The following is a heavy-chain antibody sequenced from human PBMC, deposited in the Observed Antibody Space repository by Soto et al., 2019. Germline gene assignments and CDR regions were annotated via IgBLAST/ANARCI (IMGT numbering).Heavy chain of an antibody. CDR1: GFTFSSYG. Sequence: PGGSLRLSCAASGFTFSSYGMHWVRQAPGKGLEWVAVIWYDGSNKYYADSVKGRFTISRDNSKNTLYLQMNSLRAEDTAVYYCAKEGPYDILTGYYPAIDYWGQGTLVTVSS. V-gene: IGHV3-30*02. CDR2: IWYDGSNK. CDR3: AKEGPYDILTGYYPAIDY. D-gene: IGHD3-9*01. J-gene: IGHJ4*02.